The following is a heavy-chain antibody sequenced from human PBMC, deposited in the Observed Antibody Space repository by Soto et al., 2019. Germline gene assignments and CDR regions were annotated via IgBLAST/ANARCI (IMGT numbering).Heavy chain of an antibody. CDR3: ARAARGIAAAGFFDP. D-gene: IGHD6-13*01. CDR1: GFTFSSYS. Sequence: GGSLRLSCAASGFTFSSYSMNWVRQALGKGLEWVSSISSSSSYIYYADSVKGRFTISRDNAKNSLYLQMNSLRAEDTAVYYCARAARGIAAAGFFDPWGQGTLVTVSS. V-gene: IGHV3-21*01. J-gene: IGHJ5*02. CDR2: ISSSSSYI.